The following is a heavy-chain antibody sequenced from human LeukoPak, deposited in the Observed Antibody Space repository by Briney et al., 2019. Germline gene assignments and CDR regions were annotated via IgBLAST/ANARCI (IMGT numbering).Heavy chain of an antibody. D-gene: IGHD3-22*01. V-gene: IGHV3-23*01. J-gene: IGHJ4*02. CDR3: AKVQSSGYYSSVDS. CDR1: GFTFNSYA. CDR2: ISGSGGGT. Sequence: GGSLRLSCAASGFTFNSYAMSWVRQAPEKGLEWVATISGSGGGTYYADSVKGRFTISRDNSKNTLYLQLNSLRAEDTAVYYCAKVQSSGYYSSVDSWGQGTLVTVSS.